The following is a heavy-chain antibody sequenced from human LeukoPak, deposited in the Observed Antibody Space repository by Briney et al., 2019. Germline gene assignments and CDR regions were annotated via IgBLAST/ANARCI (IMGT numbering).Heavy chain of an antibody. Sequence: GGSLRLSCAASGFTFSSYAMHWVRQAPGKGLEWVAVITYDGSNKYYADSVKGRFTISRDNSKNTLYLQMNSLRAEDTAVYYCASTPPGVGATDYGMDVWGQGTTVTVSS. CDR3: ASTPPGVGATDYGMDV. CDR2: ITYDGSNK. V-gene: IGHV3-30-3*01. J-gene: IGHJ6*02. CDR1: GFTFSSYA. D-gene: IGHD1-26*01.